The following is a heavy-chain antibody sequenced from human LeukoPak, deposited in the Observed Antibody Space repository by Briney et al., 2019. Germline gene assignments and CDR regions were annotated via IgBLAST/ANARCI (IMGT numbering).Heavy chain of an antibody. CDR1: GGTISSRPYY. CDR2: ISYSGSI. J-gene: IGHJ4*02. CDR3: ATLEIGDYYFDY. V-gene: IGHV4-39*01. Sequence: KPSETLSLTCTVSGGTISSRPYYWGWVRQPPGQGLEWIGSISYSGSIQYNPSLKSRVAISVDTSKNHFSLRMSCVTAADTAVYYCATLEIGDYYFDYWGQGTLVTVSA. D-gene: IGHD3-16*01.